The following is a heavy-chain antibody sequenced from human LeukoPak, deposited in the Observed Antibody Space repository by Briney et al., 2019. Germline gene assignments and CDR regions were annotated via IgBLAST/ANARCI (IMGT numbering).Heavy chain of an antibody. CDR3: ASFYGSGSYYPYFDY. V-gene: IGHV3-7*03. Sequence: GGSLRLSCAASGFTFSSSWMSWVCQAPGEGLEWVSNIKQEGSEKYYVESVKGRFTISRDNAKNTLYLQMNSLRAEDTAVYYCASFYGSGSYYPYFDYWGQGTLVTVSS. D-gene: IGHD3-10*01. CDR2: IKQEGSEK. J-gene: IGHJ4*02. CDR1: GFTFSSSW.